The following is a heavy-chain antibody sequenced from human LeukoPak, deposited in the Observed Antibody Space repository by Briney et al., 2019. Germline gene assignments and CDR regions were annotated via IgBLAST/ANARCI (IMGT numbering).Heavy chain of an antibody. J-gene: IGHJ4*02. CDR3: ARGSVNLEY. CDR1: GFTFSSYS. D-gene: IGHD1-1*01. V-gene: IGHV3-21*01. CDR2: ISSSSSYI. Sequence: GGSLRLSCAASGFTFSSYSMNWVRQAPGKGLEWVSSISSSSSYIYYVDSVKGRFTIYRDNAKNSLYLQMNSLRAEDTAVYYCARGSVNLEYWGQGTLVTVSS.